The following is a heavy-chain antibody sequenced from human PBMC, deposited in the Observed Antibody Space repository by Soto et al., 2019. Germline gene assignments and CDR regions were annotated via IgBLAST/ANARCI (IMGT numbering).Heavy chain of an antibody. Sequence: QVQLVESGGGVVQPGRSLRLSCAASGFTFSSYGMHWVRQAPGKGLEWVAVIWYDGSNKYYADSVKGRFTISRDNSKNTLYLQMNSLRAEDTAMYYCAREPEYSYGRIDYWGQGTLVTVSS. D-gene: IGHD5-18*01. CDR2: IWYDGSNK. CDR3: AREPEYSYGRIDY. J-gene: IGHJ4*02. V-gene: IGHV3-33*01. CDR1: GFTFSSYG.